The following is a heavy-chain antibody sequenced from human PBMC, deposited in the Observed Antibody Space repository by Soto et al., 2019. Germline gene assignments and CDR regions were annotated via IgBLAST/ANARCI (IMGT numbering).Heavy chain of an antibody. CDR3: AHLVVAGLTYYFDY. CDR1: GFSLSTSAVG. D-gene: IGHD2-15*01. CDR2: IYWDDDK. J-gene: IGHJ4*02. Sequence: QITLKESGPTLVKPTQTLTLTCTFSGFSLSTSAVGVGWIRQPPGKALEWLAFIYWDDDKRYRPSLKSSLTITKDTSKIQVVLAMTDMDPVYTATYYYAHLVVAGLTYYFDYWGQGTLVTVSS. V-gene: IGHV2-5*02.